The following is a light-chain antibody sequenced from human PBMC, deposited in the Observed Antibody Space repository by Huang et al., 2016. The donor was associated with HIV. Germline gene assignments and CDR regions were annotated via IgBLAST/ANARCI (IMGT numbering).Light chain of an antibody. CDR2: DAS. V-gene: IGKV3-11*01. J-gene: IGKJ1*01. Sequence: EIVLTQSPATLSLSPGESATLSCRASQSVSSYLACYQQKPGQAPRLLIYDASNRATGIPARFSGSGSGTDFTITISSLEPEDVAVYYCQQRSNWPWTFGQGTKVEIK. CDR1: QSVSSY. CDR3: QQRSNWPWT.